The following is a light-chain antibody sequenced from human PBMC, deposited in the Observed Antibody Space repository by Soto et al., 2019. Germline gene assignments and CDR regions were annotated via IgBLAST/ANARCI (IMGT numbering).Light chain of an antibody. CDR1: QSISSW. CDR3: QQYNTYSRT. J-gene: IGKJ2*01. Sequence: DIQMTQSPSTLSASVGDRVTITCRASQSISSWLAWYQQKPGEAPKLLIYKASTLESGAPSRFSGSGSGTEFTLTISSLQPDDFATYYCQQYNTYSRTFGQRTKVDIK. V-gene: IGKV1-5*03. CDR2: KAS.